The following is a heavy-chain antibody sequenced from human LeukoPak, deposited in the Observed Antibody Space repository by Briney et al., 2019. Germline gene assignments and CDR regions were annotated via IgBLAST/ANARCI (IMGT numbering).Heavy chain of an antibody. Sequence: SETLSLTCAVYGGSFSGYYWSWFRQPPGKGLEWIGEINHSGSTNYNPSLKSRVTISVDTSKNQFSLKLSSVTAADTAVYYCARGGGYSSSWYGGYFDYWGQGTLVTVSS. J-gene: IGHJ4*02. CDR3: ARGGGYSSSWYGGYFDY. CDR2: INHSGST. CDR1: GGSFSGYY. V-gene: IGHV4-34*01. D-gene: IGHD6-13*01.